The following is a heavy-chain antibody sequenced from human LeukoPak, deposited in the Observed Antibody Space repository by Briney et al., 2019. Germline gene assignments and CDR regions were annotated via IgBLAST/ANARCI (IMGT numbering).Heavy chain of an antibody. CDR2: IWYDGSNI. Sequence: GGSLRLSCAASGFTFSSYGMHWVRQAPGKGLEWVAVIWYDGSNIYYADSVKGRFTISRDNSKNTLYLQMNSLRAEDTAVYYCARDGKRYLVGGHFDYWGQGTLVSVSS. CDR3: ARDGKRYLVGGHFDY. J-gene: IGHJ4*02. CDR1: GFTFSSYG. V-gene: IGHV3-33*01. D-gene: IGHD3-16*01.